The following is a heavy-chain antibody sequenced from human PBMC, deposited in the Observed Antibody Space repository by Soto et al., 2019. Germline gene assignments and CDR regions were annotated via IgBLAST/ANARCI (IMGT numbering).Heavy chain of an antibody. J-gene: IGHJ5*02. CDR2: IYYSGST. CDR3: ARKVGHKKNLFDP. Sequence: PSETLSLTCTVSGGSISSGGYYWSWIRQHPGKGLEWIGYIYYSGSTYYNPSLKSRVTISVDTSKNQFSLKLSSVTAADTAVYYFARKVGHKKNLFDPWGQGTLVTVSS. D-gene: IGHD2-15*01. CDR1: GGSISSGGYY. V-gene: IGHV4-31*03.